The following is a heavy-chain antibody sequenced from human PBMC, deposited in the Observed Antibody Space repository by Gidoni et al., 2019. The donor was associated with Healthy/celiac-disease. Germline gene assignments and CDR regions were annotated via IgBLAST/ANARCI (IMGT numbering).Heavy chain of an antibody. J-gene: IGHJ5*02. CDR1: GGSIRHSSYY. Sequence: QLQLQESGPGLVKPSETLSLTCTVSGGSIRHSSYYWCWIRQPPGKGLEWIGSIYYSGSTYYNPSLKSRVTISVDTSKNQFSLKLSSVTAADTAVYYCARHRPRGSGSYRDNWFDPWGQGTLVTVSS. D-gene: IGHD3-10*01. V-gene: IGHV4-39*01. CDR2: IYYSGST. CDR3: ARHRPRGSGSYRDNWFDP.